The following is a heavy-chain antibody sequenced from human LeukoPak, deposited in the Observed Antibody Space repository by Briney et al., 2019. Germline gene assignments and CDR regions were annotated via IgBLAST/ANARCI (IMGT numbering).Heavy chain of an antibody. D-gene: IGHD2-2*01. V-gene: IGHV4-34*01. CDR3: ARAPLVLPSAPQGGGAYSCFDP. Sequence: TSETLSLTCAVYGGSISGYYWSWIRQPPGKGLEWIGDINHSGSTNYNPSLKSRVTISVDTSKNQFSLKLSSVTAADTAVYYCARAPLVLPSAPQGGGAYSCFDPWGQGTLVTVSS. J-gene: IGHJ5*02. CDR1: GGSISGYY. CDR2: INHSGST.